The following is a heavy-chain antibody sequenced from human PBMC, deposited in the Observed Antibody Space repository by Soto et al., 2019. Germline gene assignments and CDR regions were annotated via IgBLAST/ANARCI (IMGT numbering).Heavy chain of an antibody. CDR3: GRGGSGIYGMDV. V-gene: IGHV3-74*01. D-gene: IGHD6-13*01. J-gene: IGHJ6*02. CDR2: INGDGSST. Sequence: EVQLVESGEGLVQPGGSLRLSCAASGFTFSSYWVHWVRQAPGRGLVWVSRINGDGSSTNYADSVKGRFTISRDNAKNTLYLQMNSLRAEDTAVYLCGRGGSGIYGMDVWGQGTTVTVSS. CDR1: GFTFSSYW.